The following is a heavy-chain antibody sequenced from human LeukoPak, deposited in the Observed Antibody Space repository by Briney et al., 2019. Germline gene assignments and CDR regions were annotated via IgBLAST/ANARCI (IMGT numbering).Heavy chain of an antibody. J-gene: IGHJ4*02. V-gene: IGHV3-23*01. D-gene: IGHD2-15*01. CDR1: GFTFSSYA. CDR2: ISGSGGST. Sequence: GGSLRLSCAASGFTFSSYAMSWVRQAPGKGLEWVSAISGSGGSTFYADSVKGRFTISRDNSKNTLYMQMNSLRAEDTAVYYCAKDGSGVAAADYYFDYWGQGTLVTVPS. CDR3: AKDGSGVAAADYYFDY.